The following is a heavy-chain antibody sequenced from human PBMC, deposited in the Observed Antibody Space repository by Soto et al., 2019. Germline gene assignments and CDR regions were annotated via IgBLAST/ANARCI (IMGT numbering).Heavy chain of an antibody. CDR2: ISGSGGST. Sequence: GGSLRLSCAASGFTFSSYAMSWVRQAPGKGLEWVSAISGSGGSTYYADSVKGRFTISRDNSKNTLYLQMNSLRAKDTAVYYCAKDYDFWSGYPGPFDYWGQGTLVTVSS. CDR1: GFTFSSYA. D-gene: IGHD3-3*01. J-gene: IGHJ4*02. V-gene: IGHV3-23*01. CDR3: AKDYDFWSGYPGPFDY.